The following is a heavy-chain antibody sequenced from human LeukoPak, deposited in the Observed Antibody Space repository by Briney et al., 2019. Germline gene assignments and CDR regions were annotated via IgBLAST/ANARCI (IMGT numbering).Heavy chain of an antibody. J-gene: IGHJ4*02. CDR1: GGSFSGYY. CDR2: INHSGST. Sequence: SETLSLTCAVYGGSFSGYYWSWIRQPPGKGLEWIGEINHSGSTNYNPSLKSRVTISVDTSKNQFSLKLSSVTAADTAVYYCAIVDTAMVPTLWRSGRVAYWGQGTLVTVSS. V-gene: IGHV4-34*01. CDR3: AIVDTAMVPTLWRSGRVAY. D-gene: IGHD5-18*01.